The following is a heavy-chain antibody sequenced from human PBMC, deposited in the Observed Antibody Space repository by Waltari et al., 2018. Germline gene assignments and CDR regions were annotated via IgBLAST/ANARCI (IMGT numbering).Heavy chain of an antibody. D-gene: IGHD3-16*01. J-gene: IGHJ4*02. V-gene: IGHV3-30*03. CDR2: ISYDGSNK. Sequence: QVQLVESGGGVVQPGRSLRLSCAASGFTFSSYGMHWVRQAPGKGLEWVAGISYDGSNKYYADSVKGRFTIARDNSKNTLYLQMNSLRAEDTAVYYCAIVGGAFDYWGQGTLVTVSS. CDR1: GFTFSSYG. CDR3: AIVGGAFDY.